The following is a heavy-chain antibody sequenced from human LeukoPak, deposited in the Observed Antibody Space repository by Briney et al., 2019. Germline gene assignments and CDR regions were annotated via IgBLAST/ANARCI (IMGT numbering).Heavy chain of an antibody. V-gene: IGHV3-23*01. CDR1: GFIFNKHA. Sequence: GGSLRLSCVASGFIFNKHAMSWVRQAPGKGLEWVSGLSGSGSSTDYADSVKGRFTVSRDNSKNTLFLQMNSLRAEDTAIYYCAKERDYGPADYWGQGTLVTVST. CDR3: AKERDYGPADY. J-gene: IGHJ4*02. D-gene: IGHD4/OR15-4a*01. CDR2: LSGSGSST.